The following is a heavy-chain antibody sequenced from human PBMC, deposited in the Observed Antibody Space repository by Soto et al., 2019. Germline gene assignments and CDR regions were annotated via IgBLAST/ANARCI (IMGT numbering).Heavy chain of an antibody. CDR2: IYYSGST. J-gene: IGHJ5*02. D-gene: IGHD2-2*01. CDR3: ARQGPASILNTWFDP. V-gene: IGHV4-59*01. CDR1: GGSISSYY. Sequence: LSLTCTVSGGSISSYYWSWIRQPPGKGLEWIGYIYYSGSTNYNPSLKSRATISLDTSKNQFSLKLSSVTAADTAVYYCARQGPASILNTWFDPWGQGTLVTVSS.